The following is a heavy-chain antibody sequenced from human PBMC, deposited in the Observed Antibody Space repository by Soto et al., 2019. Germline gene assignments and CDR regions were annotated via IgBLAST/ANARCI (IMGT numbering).Heavy chain of an antibody. D-gene: IGHD3-22*01. CDR3: AKDKVAYSFESSGYYYVGPPPDY. CDR1: GFNFSTYA. V-gene: IGHV3-23*01. CDR2: ISGGGGST. J-gene: IGHJ4*02. Sequence: SLRLSCAASGFNFSTYAMTWVRQAPGKGLEWVSSISGGGGSTFYADSVKGRFTVSRDNSENTLFLLMNSLRAEDTAVYYCAKDKVAYSFESSGYYYVGPPPDYWGQGTLVTVSS.